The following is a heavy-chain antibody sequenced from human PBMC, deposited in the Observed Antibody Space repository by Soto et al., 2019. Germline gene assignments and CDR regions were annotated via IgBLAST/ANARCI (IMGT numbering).Heavy chain of an antibody. J-gene: IGHJ6*02. CDR3: ATHWTGVPRYYYGMDV. CDR2: IIPIFGTA. CDR1: GGTFSSYA. D-gene: IGHD2-8*02. V-gene: IGHV1-69*12. Sequence: QVQLVQSGAEVKKPGSSVKVSCKASGGTFSSYAISWVRQAPGQGLEWMGGIIPIFGTANYAQKFQGRVTITADESTSTAYMELSSLRSEDTAVYYFATHWTGVPRYYYGMDVWGQGTTVTVSS.